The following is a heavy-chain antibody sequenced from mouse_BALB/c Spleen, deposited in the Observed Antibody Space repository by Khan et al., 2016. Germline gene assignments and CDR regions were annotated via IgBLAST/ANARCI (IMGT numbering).Heavy chain of an antibody. V-gene: IGHV14-3*02. CDR3: ARGRGDAMDY. J-gene: IGHJ4*01. CDR1: GFNIKDSY. Sequence: VQLQQSGAELVKPGASVKLSCTASGFNIKDSYMHWVKQRPEQGLEWIGRIDPANGNTKYDPKFQGKATITADTSSNTAYLQLSSLTSEDTAMYYCARGRGDAMDYWGQGTSVTVSS. CDR2: IDPANGNT.